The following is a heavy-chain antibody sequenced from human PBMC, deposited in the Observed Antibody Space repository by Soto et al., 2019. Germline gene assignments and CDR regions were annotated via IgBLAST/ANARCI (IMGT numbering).Heavy chain of an antibody. Sequence: SETLSLPCTVSGSSISSYYCSWIRQPPEKGLEWIGYIYYSGSTSYNPYLKSRVTISVDTSKNAFSLKLSSVTAADTAVYYCARDRYSSGYWGQGTLVTVSS. CDR1: GSSISSYY. D-gene: IGHD2-15*01. V-gene: IGHV4-59*01. CDR2: IYYSGST. CDR3: ARDRYSSGY. J-gene: IGHJ4*02.